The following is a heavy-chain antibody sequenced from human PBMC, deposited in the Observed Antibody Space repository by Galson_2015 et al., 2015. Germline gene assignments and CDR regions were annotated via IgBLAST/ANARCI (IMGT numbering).Heavy chain of an antibody. CDR3: VRKGCTNGVCYPDWFDS. CDR2: IYPGDSDT. V-gene: IGHV5-51*03. D-gene: IGHD2-8*01. Sequence: QSGAEVKKPGESLKISCKGSGYSFTSYWIGWVRQMPGKGLEWMGIIYPGDSDTTYSPSFQGQVTISAEKSISTAYLQWSSLKASDTTMYYWVRKGCTNGVCYPDWFDSWGQGTLVTVSS. J-gene: IGHJ5*01. CDR1: GYSFTSYW.